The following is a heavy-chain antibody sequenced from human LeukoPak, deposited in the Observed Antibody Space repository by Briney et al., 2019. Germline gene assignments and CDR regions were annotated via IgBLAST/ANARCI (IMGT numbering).Heavy chain of an antibody. J-gene: IGHJ4*02. CDR3: ATYRQVLLPFES. CDR2: IYSGGST. V-gene: IGHV3-66*01. CDR1: EFSVGSNY. D-gene: IGHD2-8*02. Sequence: GGSLRLSCAASEFSVGSNYMTWVRRAPGKGLEWVSLIYSGGSTYYADSVKGRFTISRDNSKNTLYLQMNSLRAEDTAIYYCATYRQVLLPFESWGQGTLVTVSS.